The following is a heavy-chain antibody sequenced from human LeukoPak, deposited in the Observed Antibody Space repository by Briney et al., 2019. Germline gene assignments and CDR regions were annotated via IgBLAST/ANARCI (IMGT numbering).Heavy chain of an antibody. CDR3: ARDPRIAAPY. J-gene: IGHJ4*02. Sequence: NPEGSLRLSCAASGFTFSSYSMNWVRQAPGKGLEWVSSISSSSSYIYYADSVKGRFTISRDNAKNSLYLQMNSLRAEDTAVYYCARDPRIAAPYWGQGTLVTVSS. D-gene: IGHD6-13*01. CDR1: GFTFSSYS. CDR2: ISSSSSYI. V-gene: IGHV3-21*01.